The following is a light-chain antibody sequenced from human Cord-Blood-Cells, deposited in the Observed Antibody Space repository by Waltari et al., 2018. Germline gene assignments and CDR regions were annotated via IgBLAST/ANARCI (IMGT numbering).Light chain of an antibody. J-gene: IGKJ1*01. Sequence: DIQMTQSPSSLSASVGDRVTITCRASQSISSYLNGYQQKPGKAPKLLIYAASSLQSGVPSRFSGSGAGTDFTLTISILQPEDFATYYCQQRYSTPWTFGQGTKVEIK. V-gene: IGKV1-39*01. CDR1: QSISSY. CDR3: QQRYSTPWT. CDR2: AAS.